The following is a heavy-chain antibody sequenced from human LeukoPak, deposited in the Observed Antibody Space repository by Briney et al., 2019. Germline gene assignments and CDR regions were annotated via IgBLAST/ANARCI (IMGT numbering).Heavy chain of an antibody. D-gene: IGHD2-8*01. J-gene: IGHJ4*02. CDR2: IKQDESEK. V-gene: IGHV3-7*01. Sequence: GGSLRLSCAAPGFSFSDYWMTWVRQAPGKGLEWVANIKQDESEKYYVDSVKGRFTISRDNAKNSLYLQMNSLRVEDTAVYYCARDGGHGLDYWGLGSLVTVSS. CDR1: GFSFSDYW. CDR3: ARDGGHGLDY.